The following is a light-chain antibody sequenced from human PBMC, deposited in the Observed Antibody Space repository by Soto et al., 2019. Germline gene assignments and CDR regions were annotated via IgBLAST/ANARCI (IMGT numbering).Light chain of an antibody. V-gene: IGKV3-20*01. CDR3: HQYGSSPPYT. Sequence: EIVLTQSPGTLSLSPGERATLSCRASQSVSSSYLAWYQQKPGQAPRLLICGASSRGTGIPDRFSGSGSGTEFTLTISRLEPEDFAVYYCHQYGSSPPYTFGQGTKLEIK. J-gene: IGKJ2*01. CDR1: QSVSSSY. CDR2: GAS.